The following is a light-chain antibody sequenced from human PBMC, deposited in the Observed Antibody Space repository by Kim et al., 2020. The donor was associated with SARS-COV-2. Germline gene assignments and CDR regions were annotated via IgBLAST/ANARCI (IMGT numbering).Light chain of an antibody. V-gene: IGKV1-5*03. J-gene: IGKJ4*01. CDR3: QQYNSYPLT. CDR1: QSISSW. Sequence: DIQMTQSPSTLSASVGDRVTITCRASQSISSWLAWYQQKPGKAPKLLIYKASSLESGVPSRFSGSGSGTEFTLTISSLQPDDFATYHCQQYNSYPLTFGRGTKVDIK. CDR2: KAS.